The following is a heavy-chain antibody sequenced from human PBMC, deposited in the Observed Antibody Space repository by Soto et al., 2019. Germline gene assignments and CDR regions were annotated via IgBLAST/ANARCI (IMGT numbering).Heavy chain of an antibody. J-gene: IGHJ6*02. V-gene: IGHV1-8*01. Sequence: ASVKVSCKXSGYTFTSYDINWVRQATGQGLEWMGWMNPNSGNTGYAQKFQGRVTMTRNTSISTAYMELSSLRSEDTAVYYCARGRYCSGGSCYRRYYYYYGMDVWGQGTTVTVSS. CDR3: ARGRYCSGGSCYRRYYYYYGMDV. D-gene: IGHD2-15*01. CDR1: GYTFTSYD. CDR2: MNPNSGNT.